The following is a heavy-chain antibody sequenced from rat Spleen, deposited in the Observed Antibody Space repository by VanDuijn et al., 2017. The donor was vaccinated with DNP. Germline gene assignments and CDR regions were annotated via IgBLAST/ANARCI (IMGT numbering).Heavy chain of an antibody. J-gene: IGHJ1*01. CDR1: GFTFSDYN. CDR3: AKDPSITTVPHWYFDF. Sequence: EVQLVESGGGLVQPGRSLKLSCAASGFTFSDYNIAWVRQAPKKGLEWVASISYEGSNTYYPDSVKGRFTISRDNAKSTLYLQMDSLRSEDTATYYCAKDPSITTVPHWYFDFWGPGTMVTVSS. D-gene: IGHD1-1*01. CDR2: ISYEGSNT. V-gene: IGHV5-7*01.